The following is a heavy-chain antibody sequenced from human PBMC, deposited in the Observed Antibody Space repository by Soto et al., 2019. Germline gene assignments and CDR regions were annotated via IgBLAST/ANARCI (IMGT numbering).Heavy chain of an antibody. Sequence: ESGGGVVQPGRSLRLSCAASGFTFSSYAMHWVRQAPGKGLEWVAVISYDGSNKYYADSVKGRFTISRDNSKNTLYLQMNSLRAEDTAVYYCARDGLEPGAFDIWGQGTMVTVSS. CDR1: GFTFSSYA. J-gene: IGHJ3*02. CDR3: ARDGLEPGAFDI. V-gene: IGHV3-30-3*01. CDR2: ISYDGSNK.